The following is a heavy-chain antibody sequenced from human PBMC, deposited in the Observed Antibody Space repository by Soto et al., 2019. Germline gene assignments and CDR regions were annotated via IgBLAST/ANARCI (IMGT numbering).Heavy chain of an antibody. D-gene: IGHD1-26*01. CDR1: GGSISVYY. J-gene: IGHJ4*02. CDR3: ARWVGSSPLRY. CDR2: IYDSGSP. V-gene: IGHV4-59*01. Sequence: SETLSLTCTISGGSISVYYWSWIRQPPGQAPEWIGYIYDSGSPYYNPSLRSQVIISAHTSKNHIALKLTSAAAADTAVYECARWVGSSPLRYWGRGTLVTVSS.